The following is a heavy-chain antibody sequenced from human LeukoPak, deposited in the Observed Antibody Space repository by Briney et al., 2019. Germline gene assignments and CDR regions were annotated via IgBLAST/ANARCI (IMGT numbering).Heavy chain of an antibody. CDR3: TKYGAPDSGALLGKPYFDY. CDR2: ICGNGGFT. J-gene: IGHJ4*02. D-gene: IGHD2-15*01. V-gene: IGHV3-23*01. CDR1: GFTFSSFA. Sequence: GGSLRLSCAASGFTFSSFALSWVRQAPGKGLQWVSTICGNGGFTYYPDSVKGRFTISRDRSRNTVYLQVNSLSAEDTAVYYCTKYGAPDSGALLGKPYFDYWGQGTLVTVSS.